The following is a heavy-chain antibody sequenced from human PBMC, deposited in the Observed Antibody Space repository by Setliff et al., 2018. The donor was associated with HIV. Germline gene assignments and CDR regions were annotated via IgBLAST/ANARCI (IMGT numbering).Heavy chain of an antibody. Sequence: TLSLTCAVFGGSFSNYYWSWVRQPPGKGLEFIAEIDHEGTTNYNPSLKSRATISVDTSKNHLSLKLTSMTAADTGVYFCTLTHVGAQTHVGIPMIDNFWGQGTLVTVS. CDR3: TLTHVGAQTHVGIPMIDNF. D-gene: IGHD3-16*02. J-gene: IGHJ4*02. CDR1: GGSFSNYY. V-gene: IGHV4-34*01. CDR2: IDHEGTT.